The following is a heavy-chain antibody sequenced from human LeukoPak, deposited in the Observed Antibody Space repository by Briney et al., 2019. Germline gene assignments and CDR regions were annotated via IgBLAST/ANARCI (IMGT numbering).Heavy chain of an antibody. CDR1: GFTFSDYY. Sequence: PGGSLRLSYAAPGFTFSDYYMSWIRQAPGKGLELVSYISRSGTTIYYADSVKGRFTVSRDNAKNSLYLQMNSLRAEDTAVYYCARRYYDSSGYYYWGQGTLVTVSS. D-gene: IGHD3-22*01. CDR3: ARRYYDSSGYYY. J-gene: IGHJ4*02. V-gene: IGHV3-11*01. CDR2: ISRSGTTI.